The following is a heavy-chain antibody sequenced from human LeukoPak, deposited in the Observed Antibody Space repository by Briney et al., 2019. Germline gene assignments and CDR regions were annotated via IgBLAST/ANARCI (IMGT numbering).Heavy chain of an antibody. D-gene: IGHD6-19*01. V-gene: IGHV1-46*01. CDR1: GYTFTSYD. CDR2: INPSGGST. Sequence: ASVKVSCKASGYTFTSYDINWVRQATGQGLEWMGIINPSGGSTSYAQKFQGRVTMTRDTSTSTVYMELSSLRSEDTAVYYCARAVMVRDSGWFRNWFDPWGQGTLVTVSS. CDR3: ARAVMVRDSGWFRNWFDP. J-gene: IGHJ5*02.